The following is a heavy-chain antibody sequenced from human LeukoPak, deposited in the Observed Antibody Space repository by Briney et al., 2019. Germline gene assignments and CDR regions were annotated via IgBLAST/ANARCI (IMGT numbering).Heavy chain of an antibody. J-gene: IGHJ3*02. V-gene: IGHV4-61*10. CDR1: GDSISSGTYY. Sequence: SETLSLTCTVSGDSISSGTYYWTWLRQPAGEGLEWIVYIYYSGSTNYNPSLKSRVTISVDTSKNQFSLKLSSVTAADTAVYYCARDSSSWYDVILGAFDIWGQGTMVTVSS. CDR3: ARDSSSWYDVILGAFDI. CDR2: IYYSGST. D-gene: IGHD6-13*01.